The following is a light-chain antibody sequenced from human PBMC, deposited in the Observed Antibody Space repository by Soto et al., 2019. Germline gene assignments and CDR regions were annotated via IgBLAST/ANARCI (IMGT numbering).Light chain of an antibody. Sequence: DIHMTQSHSSLSASIGDTVTISSRASQTLSNYLHWYQQKPGKPPKLLIYAASRLQSEVPSRFSGSGSETDFTLTISSLQPEDFATYSCQQSYSTMWTFGQGTKVDI. CDR2: AAS. V-gene: IGKV1-39*01. CDR1: QTLSNY. J-gene: IGKJ1*01. CDR3: QQSYSTMWT.